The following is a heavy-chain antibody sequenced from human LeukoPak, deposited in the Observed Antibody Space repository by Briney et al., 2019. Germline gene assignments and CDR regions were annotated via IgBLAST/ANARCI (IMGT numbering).Heavy chain of an antibody. V-gene: IGHV4-39*01. J-gene: IGHJ3*02. CDR3: ARPIVVVTASAFDI. CDR1: GGSISSSSYY. CDR2: IYYSGST. D-gene: IGHD2-21*02. Sequence: SETLSLTCTVSGGSISSSSYYWGWIRQPPGKGLKWIGSIYYSGSTYYNPSLKSRVTISVDTSKNQFSLKLSSVTAADTAVYYCARPIVVVTASAFDIWGQGTMVTVSS.